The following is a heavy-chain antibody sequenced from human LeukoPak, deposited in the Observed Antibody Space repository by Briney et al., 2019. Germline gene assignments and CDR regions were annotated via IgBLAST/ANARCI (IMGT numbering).Heavy chain of an antibody. CDR1: GGSISSGSYY. Sequence: SETLSLTCTVSGGSISSGSYYWSWIRQPAGKGLEWIGRIYTSGSTNYNPSLKSRVTISVDTSKNQFSLKLSSVTAADTAVYYCARERAEYSSPRSAFDIWGQGTMVTVSS. CDR3: ARERAEYSSPRSAFDI. CDR2: IYTSGST. V-gene: IGHV4-61*02. J-gene: IGHJ3*02. D-gene: IGHD6-6*01.